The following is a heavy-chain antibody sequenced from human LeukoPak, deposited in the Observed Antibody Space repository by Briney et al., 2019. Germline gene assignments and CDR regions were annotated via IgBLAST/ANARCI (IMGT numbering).Heavy chain of an antibody. CDR2: IYYSGST. V-gene: IGHV4-59*08. CDR1: GGSISSYY. J-gene: IGHJ4*02. CDR3: ARHRRDGYKYYFDY. D-gene: IGHD5-24*01. Sequence: KSSETLSLTCTASGGSISSYYWSWIRQPPGKGLEWIGYIYYSGSTNYNPSLKSRVTISVDTSKNQFSLKLSSVTAADTAVYYCARHRRDGYKYYFDYWGQGTLVTVSS.